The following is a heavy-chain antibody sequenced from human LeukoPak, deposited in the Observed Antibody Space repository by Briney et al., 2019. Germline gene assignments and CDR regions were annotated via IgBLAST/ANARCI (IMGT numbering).Heavy chain of an antibody. CDR2: TPTGVTTL. V-gene: IGHV3-48*03. CDR3: ALLAVASDFDY. D-gene: IGHD6-19*01. Sequence: GGSLRLSSAASGFTFNDYDMNWVRQAPRKGLECISYTPTGVTTLYYADSVKGRFTISRDNAKNSLYLQMNSLRVEDTGVYYCALLAVASDFDYWGQGALVTVSS. CDR1: GFTFNDYD. J-gene: IGHJ4*02.